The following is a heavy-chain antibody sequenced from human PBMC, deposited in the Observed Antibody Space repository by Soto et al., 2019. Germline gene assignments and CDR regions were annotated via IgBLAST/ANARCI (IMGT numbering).Heavy chain of an antibody. CDR1: GFTFDDYT. D-gene: IGHD3-22*01. CDR3: AKDIVLDHSSGYLGPFDY. V-gene: IGHV3-43*01. CDR2: ISWDGGST. J-gene: IGHJ4*02. Sequence: PGGSLRLSCAASGFTFDDYTMHWVRQAPGKGLEWVSLISWDGGSTYYADSVKGRFTISRDNSKNSLYLQMNSLRTEDTALYYCAKDIVLDHSSGYLGPFDYWGQGTLVTVSS.